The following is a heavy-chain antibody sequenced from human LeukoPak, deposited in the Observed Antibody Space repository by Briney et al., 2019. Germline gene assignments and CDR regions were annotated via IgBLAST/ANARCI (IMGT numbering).Heavy chain of an antibody. D-gene: IGHD6-19*01. Sequence: SGPTLVKPTQTLTLTCTFSGFSLSTSGVGVGWIRQPPGKALEWPALIYWDDDKRYSPSLKSRLTITKDTSKNQVVLTMTNMDPVDTATYYCAHKIQSSSGWYSFDYWGQGTLVTVSS. CDR2: IYWDDDK. CDR3: AHKIQSSSGWYSFDY. J-gene: IGHJ4*02. V-gene: IGHV2-5*02. CDR1: GFSLSTSGVG.